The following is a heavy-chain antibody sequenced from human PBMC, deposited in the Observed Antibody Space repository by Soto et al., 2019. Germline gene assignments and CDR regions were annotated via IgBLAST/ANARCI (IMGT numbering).Heavy chain of an antibody. CDR2: ISYDGSNK. CDR1: GFTFSSYA. J-gene: IGHJ4*02. CDR3: ARDGSAYCGGDCYPLDY. D-gene: IGHD2-21*02. V-gene: IGHV3-30-3*01. Sequence: QVQLVESGGGVVQPGRSLRLSCAASGFTFSSYAMHWVRQAPGKWLEWVAVISYDGSNKYYADSVKGRFTNSRDHSKNTLYLQMTSLRAEDTAVYYCARDGSAYCGGDCYPLDYWGQGTLVTVSS.